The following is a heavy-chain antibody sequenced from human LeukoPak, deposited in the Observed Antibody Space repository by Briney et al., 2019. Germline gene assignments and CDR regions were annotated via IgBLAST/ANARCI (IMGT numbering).Heavy chain of an antibody. CDR1: GFTFTTYW. V-gene: IGHV3-7*05. CDR2: IKEDGSEK. Sequence: GGSLRLSCAASGFTFTTYWMTWVRQAPGKGLEWVANIKEDGSEKYYVDSVKGRFTISRDNAKNSLHLQMNSLRAEDTAVYYCAGVTATGFLDYWGQGTLVTVSS. CDR3: AGVTATGFLDY. J-gene: IGHJ4*02. D-gene: IGHD2-21*02.